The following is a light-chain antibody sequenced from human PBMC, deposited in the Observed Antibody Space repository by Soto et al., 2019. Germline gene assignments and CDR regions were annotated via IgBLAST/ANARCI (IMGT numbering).Light chain of an antibody. CDR3: QQHNNWPLT. CDR2: GAS. Sequence: EIVMTQSPATLSVSPGERATLSCRASQSVSSNLAWHQQKPGQAPRLLVYGASTRATGIPARFSGSGSGTQFTLTISSLQSEDFAVYYCQQHNNWPLTFGGGTKVEIK. CDR1: QSVSSN. V-gene: IGKV3-15*01. J-gene: IGKJ4*01.